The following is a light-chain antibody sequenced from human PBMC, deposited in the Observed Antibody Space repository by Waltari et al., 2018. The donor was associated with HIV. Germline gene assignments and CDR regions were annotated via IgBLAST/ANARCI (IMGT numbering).Light chain of an antibody. J-gene: IGLJ2*01. V-gene: IGLV2-8*01. CDR3: SSFVDRDGFYVL. CDR1: NNDIGSYDY. CDR2: EVT. Sequence: QSALTQPHSASGSPGQSVTLSCTGSNNDIGSYDYVPCYQVHPGKAPKLVISEVTKRPSGVSDRFSGSKSANTAFLTVSGLQSEDEADYYCSSFVDRDGFYVLFGGGTRLTVL.